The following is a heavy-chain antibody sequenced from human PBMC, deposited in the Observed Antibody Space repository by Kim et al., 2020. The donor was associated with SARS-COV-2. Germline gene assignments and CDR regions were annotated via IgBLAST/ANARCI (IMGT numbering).Heavy chain of an antibody. CDR2: ISGGGGRT. J-gene: IGHJ4*02. Sequence: GGSLRLSCAASGFTFSSYAMSWVRQAPGKGLEWVSAISGGGGRTYYADSVKGRFSISRDISRNTLYLQMNSLRAEDTAVYYCAKDGGSGYGHDALDYWGQGTLVTVSS. D-gene: IGHD5-12*01. V-gene: IGHV3-23*01. CDR1: GFTFSSYA. CDR3: AKDGGSGYGHDALDY.